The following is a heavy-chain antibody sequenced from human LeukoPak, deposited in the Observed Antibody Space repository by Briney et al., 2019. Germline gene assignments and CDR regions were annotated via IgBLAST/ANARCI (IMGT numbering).Heavy chain of an antibody. J-gene: IGHJ3*02. CDR3: ARSGWDDAFDI. CDR1: GYTFTSYY. D-gene: IGHD6-19*01. CDR2: INPSGGST. Sequence: VSVKVSCKASGYTFTSYYMHWVRQAPGQGLEWMGIINPSGGSTSYAQKFQGRVTMTRDTSTSTVYMELSSLRSEDTAVYYCARSGWDDAFDIWGQGTMVTVSS. V-gene: IGHV1-46*01.